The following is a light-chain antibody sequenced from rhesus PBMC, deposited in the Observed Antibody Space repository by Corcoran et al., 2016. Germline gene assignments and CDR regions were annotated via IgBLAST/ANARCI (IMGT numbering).Light chain of an antibody. J-gene: IGKJ4*01. CDR1: QSVSSS. Sequence: EIVLTQSPATLSLFLGEKATLSCRASQSVSSSLAWYQQKPGQAPGLLIHGLPSRATGNPDRCSGLGSGTDFTLTISGLEPEDVGVYYCERYSSWPLTFGGGTKVELK. CDR2: GLP. V-gene: IGKV3-42*02. CDR3: ERYSSWPLT.